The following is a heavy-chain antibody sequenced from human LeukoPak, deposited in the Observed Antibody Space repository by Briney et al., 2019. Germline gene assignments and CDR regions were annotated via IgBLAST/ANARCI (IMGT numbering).Heavy chain of an antibody. CDR1: GFTFSNAW. D-gene: IGHD6-13*01. CDR3: ARGPGGAAGNSYFDY. J-gene: IGHJ4*02. Sequence: GSLRLSCAASGFTFSNAWMSWIRQPPGKGLEWIGYIYYSGSTNYNPSLKSRVTISVDTSKNQFSLKLSSVTAADTAVYYCARGPGGAAGNSYFDYWGQGTLVTVSS. V-gene: IGHV4-59*01. CDR2: IYYSGST.